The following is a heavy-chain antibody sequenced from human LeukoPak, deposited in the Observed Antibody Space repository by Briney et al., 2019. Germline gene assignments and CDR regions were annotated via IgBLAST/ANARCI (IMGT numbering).Heavy chain of an antibody. CDR1: GYTFTGYY. Sequence: ASVKVSCKASGYTFTGYYMHWVRQAPGQGLEWMGRINPNSGGTNYAQKFQGRVTMTRDTSISTAYMELSRLRSDDTAVYYCAREPPPDSGAMFQHWARAPWSPSPQ. J-gene: IGHJ1*01. D-gene: IGHD2-2*01. V-gene: IGHV1-2*06. CDR2: INPNSGGT. CDR3: AREPPPDSGAMFQH.